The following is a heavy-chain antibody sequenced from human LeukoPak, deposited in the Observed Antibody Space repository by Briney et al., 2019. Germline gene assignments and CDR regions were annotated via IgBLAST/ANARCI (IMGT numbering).Heavy chain of an antibody. V-gene: IGHV3-48*02. J-gene: IGHJ4*02. CDR2: ISSSSSTM. D-gene: IGHD1-26*01. CDR3: ARVLFIVGAHYPDY. CDR1: GFTFSSYS. Sequence: QPGGSLRLSCAASGFTFSSYSMNWVRQAPGKGLEWVSYISSSSSTMYYADSVKGRFTISRDNAKNSLYLQMNSLRDEDTAVYYCARVLFIVGAHYPDYWGQGTLVTVSS.